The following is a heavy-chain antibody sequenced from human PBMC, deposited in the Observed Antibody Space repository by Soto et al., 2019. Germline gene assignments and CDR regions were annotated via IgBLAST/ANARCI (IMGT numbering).Heavy chain of an antibody. V-gene: IGHV3-23*01. J-gene: IGHJ6*03. Sequence: EVQLLESGGGLVQPGGSLRLSCAASGFTFSSYAMSWVRQAPGKGLEWVSAISGSGGSTYYADSVKGRFTSSRDNSKNTLYLQMNSLRAEDTAVYYCAKNPGISYYYYYMDVWGKGTTVTVSS. CDR2: ISGSGGST. CDR1: GFTFSSYA. CDR3: AKNPGISYYYYYMDV. D-gene: IGHD1-20*01.